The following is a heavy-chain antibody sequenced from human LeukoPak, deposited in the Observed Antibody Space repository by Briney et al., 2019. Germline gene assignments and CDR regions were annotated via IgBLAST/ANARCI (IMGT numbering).Heavy chain of an antibody. D-gene: IGHD5-18*01. CDR2: MNPNSGNT. V-gene: IGHV1-8*01. J-gene: IGHJ6*03. CDR1: GYTFTSYD. CDR3: AREAPNSYALRYMDV. Sequence: ASVKVSCKASGYTFTSYDINWVRQATGQGLEWMGWMNPNSGNTGYAQKFQGRVTMTRNTSISTAYMELSSLRSEDTAVYYCAREAPNSYALRYMDVWGKGTTVTISS.